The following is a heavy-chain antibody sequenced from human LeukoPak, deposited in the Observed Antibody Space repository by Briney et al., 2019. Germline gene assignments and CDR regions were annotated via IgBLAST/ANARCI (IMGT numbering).Heavy chain of an antibody. V-gene: IGHV3-23*01. CDR1: GFTFSNHA. CDR3: AKGGYYLDP. D-gene: IGHD3-10*01. CDR2: IGGSGYDT. J-gene: IGHJ5*02. Sequence: GGSLRLSCGVFGFTFSNHAMSWVRHAPGKGLEWVSSIGGSGYDTYYSDSVKGRFTISRDNSGNTLYLQMNSLRAEDTAVYDCAKGGYYLDPWGQGTLVTVPS.